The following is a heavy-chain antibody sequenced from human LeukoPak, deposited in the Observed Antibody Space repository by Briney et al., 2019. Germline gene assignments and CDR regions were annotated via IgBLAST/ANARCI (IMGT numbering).Heavy chain of an antibody. J-gene: IGHJ4*02. Sequence: GGSLRLSCAASGFTFSSYSMNWVRQAPGKGLEWVSSISSSSSYIYYADSVEGRFTISRDNAKNSLYLQMNSLRAEDTAVYYCAREHSGGGFDYWGQGTLVTVSS. D-gene: IGHD5-12*01. CDR1: GFTFSSYS. CDR3: AREHSGGGFDY. V-gene: IGHV3-21*01. CDR2: ISSSSSYI.